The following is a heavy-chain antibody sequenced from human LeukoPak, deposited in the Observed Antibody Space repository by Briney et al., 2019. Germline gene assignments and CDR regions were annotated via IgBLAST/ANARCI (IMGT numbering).Heavy chain of an antibody. CDR1: GFTFSSYC. Sequence: GGSLRLSCAASGFTFSSYCMNWVRQAPGKGLEWVSYISSSSSYIYYADSVRGRFTISRDNAKNSLYLQMNSLRAEDTALYHCAKDYYYGSGSYYKLNDAFDIWGQGTMVTVSS. V-gene: IGHV3-21*04. J-gene: IGHJ3*02. CDR3: AKDYYYGSGSYYKLNDAFDI. D-gene: IGHD3-10*01. CDR2: ISSSSSYI.